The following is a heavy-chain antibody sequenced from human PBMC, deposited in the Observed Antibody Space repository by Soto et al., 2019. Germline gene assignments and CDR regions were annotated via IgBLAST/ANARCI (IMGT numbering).Heavy chain of an antibody. CDR3: ASSLPTGILYGMDV. J-gene: IGHJ6*02. Sequence: ASVKVSCKASGYTFTSYGISWVRQAPGQGLEWMGWISAYNGNTNYAQKLQGRVTMTTDTSTSTAYMELRSLRSDDTAVYYCASSLPTGILYGMDVWGQGTTVTVSS. D-gene: IGHD3-3*02. V-gene: IGHV1-18*01. CDR1: GYTFTSYG. CDR2: ISAYNGNT.